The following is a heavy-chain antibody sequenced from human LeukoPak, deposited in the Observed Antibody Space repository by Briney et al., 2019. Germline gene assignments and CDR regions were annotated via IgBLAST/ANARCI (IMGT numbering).Heavy chain of an antibody. CDR3: AKAGIVATMNADWFDP. V-gene: IGHV1-8*02. Sequence: ASVKVSCKASGYTFTNYYIHWVRQATGQGLEWMGWMNPNSGNTGYAQKFQGRVTMTRDTSINTAYMELSSLRSEDAAVYYCAKAGIVATMNADWFDPWGQGTLVTVSS. CDR1: GYTFTNYY. D-gene: IGHD5-12*01. J-gene: IGHJ5*02. CDR2: MNPNSGNT.